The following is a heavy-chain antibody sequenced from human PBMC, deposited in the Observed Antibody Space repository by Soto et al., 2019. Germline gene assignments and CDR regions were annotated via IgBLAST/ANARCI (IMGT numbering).Heavy chain of an antibody. D-gene: IGHD3-9*01. CDR2: IPYDGSNK. CDR3: ARDLYYDILTGCIDY. Sequence: QVQLVESGGGVVQPGRSLRLSCAASGFTFSSYAMHWVRQAPGKGLEWVAVIPYDGSNKYYADSVKGRFTISRDNSQNTLYLHMNSLRAEDTAVYYCARDLYYDILTGCIDYWGQGTLVTVSS. CDR1: GFTFSSYA. J-gene: IGHJ4*02. V-gene: IGHV3-30-3*01.